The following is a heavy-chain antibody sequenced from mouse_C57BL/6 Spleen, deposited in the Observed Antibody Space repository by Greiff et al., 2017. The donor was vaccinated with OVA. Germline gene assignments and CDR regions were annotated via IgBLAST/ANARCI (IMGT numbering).Heavy chain of an antibody. D-gene: IGHD1-1*01. CDR2: IYPRSGNT. V-gene: IGHV1-81*01. CDR1: GYTFTSYG. Sequence: VKLVESGAELARPGASVKLSCKASGYTFTSYGISWVKQRTGQGLEWIGEIYPRSGNTYYNEKFKGKATLTADKSSSTAYMELRSLTSEDSAVYFCARSDYYGSSYYFDYRGQGTTLTVSS. CDR3: ARSDYYGSSYYFDY. J-gene: IGHJ2*01.